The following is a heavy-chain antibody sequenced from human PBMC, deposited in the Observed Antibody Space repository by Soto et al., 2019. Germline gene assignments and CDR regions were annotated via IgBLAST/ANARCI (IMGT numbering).Heavy chain of an antibody. J-gene: IGHJ1*01. V-gene: IGHV3-66*01. D-gene: IGHD3-22*01. CDR3: ARGGYYDSSGYPV. Sequence: GGSLRLSCAASGFTVSRNYMSWVRQAPGKGLEWVSLIYSGGSTYYADSVKGRFTISRDNSKNTLYVQMNSLRAEDTAVYYCARGGYYDSSGYPVWGQGTLVTVSS. CDR2: IYSGGST. CDR1: GFTVSRNY.